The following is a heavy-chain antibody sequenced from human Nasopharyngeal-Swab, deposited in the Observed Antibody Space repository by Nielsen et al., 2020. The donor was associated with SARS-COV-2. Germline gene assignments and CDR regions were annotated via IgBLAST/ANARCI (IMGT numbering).Heavy chain of an antibody. CDR3: ARVERTYYMDV. Sequence: WIRQPPGKGLEWIGYIYHSGSTYYNPSLKSRVTISVDRSKNQFSLKLSSVTAADTAVYYCARVERTYYMDVWGKGTTVTVSS. V-gene: IGHV4-30-2*01. D-gene: IGHD3/OR15-3a*01. CDR2: IYHSGST. J-gene: IGHJ6*03.